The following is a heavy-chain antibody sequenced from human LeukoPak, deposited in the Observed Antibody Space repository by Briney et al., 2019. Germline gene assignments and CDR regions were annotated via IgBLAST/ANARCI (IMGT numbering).Heavy chain of an antibody. Sequence: SETLSLTCAVYGGSFSGYYWSWIRQPPGKGLEWIGEINHSGSTNYNSSLKSRVTISVDTSKNQFSLKLSSVTAADTAVYYCGDGRSLDYWGQGTLVTVSS. CDR3: GDGRSLDY. V-gene: IGHV4-34*01. CDR1: GGSFSGYY. J-gene: IGHJ4*02. CDR2: INHSGST.